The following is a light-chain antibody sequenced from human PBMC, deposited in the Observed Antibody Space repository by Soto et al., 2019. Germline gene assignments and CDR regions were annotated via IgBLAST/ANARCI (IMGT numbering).Light chain of an antibody. CDR3: QQRSKWPLT. J-gene: IGKJ4*01. V-gene: IGKV3-11*01. CDR2: DAA. CDR1: QSVSTS. Sequence: EIVLTQSPVTLSLSPGERATLSCRASQSVSTSLDWYQQKPGQSPRLLIYDAAHRATGIPVRFSGGGSGTAFTLTIRSLEPEDSAVYYCQQRSKWPLTFGGGTKVDIK.